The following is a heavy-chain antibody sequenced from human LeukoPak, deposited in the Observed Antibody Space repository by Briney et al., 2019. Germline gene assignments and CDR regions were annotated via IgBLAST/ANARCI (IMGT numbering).Heavy chain of an antibody. CDR1: GFNFGSYS. J-gene: IGHJ6*03. V-gene: IGHV3-23*01. D-gene: IGHD1-26*01. CDR3: ARALKGLRRRIGGTTTFEYYYYMDV. Sequence: PGGSLRLSCAASGFNFGSYSMTWVRQAPGKGLEWVSVISADSATTFYADSVKGRFTISRDNAKNSLSLQMNSLRAEDTAVYYCARALKGLRRRIGGTTTFEYYYYMDVWGKGTTVTISS. CDR2: ISADSATT.